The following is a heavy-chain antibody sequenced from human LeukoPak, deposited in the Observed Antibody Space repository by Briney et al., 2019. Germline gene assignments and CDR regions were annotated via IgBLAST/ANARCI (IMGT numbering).Heavy chain of an antibody. V-gene: IGHV3-33*01. J-gene: IGHJ4*02. CDR2: IWKDGSDE. CDR1: GFTFGDFG. Sequence: GGSLRLSCAAAGFTFGDFGMHWVRQAPGKGLEWVALIWKDGSDEFYADSVKGRFTISRDNSRNTLSLQMNSLRGEDTAVYYCAREEAFQLEASLDQWGQGTLVAVSS. CDR3: AREEAFQLEASLDQ. D-gene: IGHD3-3*01.